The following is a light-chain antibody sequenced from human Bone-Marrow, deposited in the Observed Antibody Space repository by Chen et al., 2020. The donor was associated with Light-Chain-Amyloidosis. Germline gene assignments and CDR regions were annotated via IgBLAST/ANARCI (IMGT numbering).Light chain of an antibody. CDR1: SSDVGGDNH. J-gene: IGLJ1*01. CDR3: RSYNITNTLV. V-gene: IGLV2-14*01. Sequence: QSALTQPASVSGSPGQSITISCTGTSSDVGGDNHVSWYQQHPDKAPKLMIYEVTNRPSWVPDRFSGSKSDNTASLTSSGLQTEGVADYFCRSYNITNTLVFGSGTRVTVL. CDR2: EVT.